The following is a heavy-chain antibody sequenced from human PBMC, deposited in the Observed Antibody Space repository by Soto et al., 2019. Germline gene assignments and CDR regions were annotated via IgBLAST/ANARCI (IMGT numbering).Heavy chain of an antibody. J-gene: IGHJ4*02. CDR1: GYTFTSYY. V-gene: IGHV1-69*13. Sequence: GASVKVSCKASGYTFTSYYMHWVRQAPGQGLEWMGGIIPIFGTANYAQKFQGRVTITADESTSTAYMELSSLRSEDTAVYYCARTDEDYYFDYWGQGTLVTVSS. CDR2: IIPIFGTA. CDR3: ARTDEDYYFDY.